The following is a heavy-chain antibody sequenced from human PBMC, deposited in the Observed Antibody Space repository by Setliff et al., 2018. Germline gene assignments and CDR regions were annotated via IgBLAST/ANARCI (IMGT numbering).Heavy chain of an antibody. CDR3: ARDPNSGSYWNYYYYMDV. D-gene: IGHD1-26*01. Sequence: GASVKVSCKASGYIFTYYAIHWVRQAPGQRLEWMGWINAGNGNTKYSQKFQGRVTITRDTSASTAYMELSSLRSEDTAVYYCARDPNSGSYWNYYYYMDVWGKGTTVTVSS. CDR1: GYIFTYYA. V-gene: IGHV1-3*01. J-gene: IGHJ6*03. CDR2: INAGNGNT.